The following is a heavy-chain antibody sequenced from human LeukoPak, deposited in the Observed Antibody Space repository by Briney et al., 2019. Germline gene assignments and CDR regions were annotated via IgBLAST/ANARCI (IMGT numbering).Heavy chain of an antibody. CDR3: ARVTPDFWSGYRNY. V-gene: IGHV1-8*01. D-gene: IGHD3-3*01. J-gene: IGHJ4*02. CDR1: GYTFTSYD. CDR2: MNPNSGNT. Sequence: GASVKVSCKASGYTFTSYDINWVRQATGQGLEWMGWMNPNSGNTGYARKFQGRVTMTRDTSISTAYMELSSLRSEDTAVYYCARVTPDFWSGYRNYWGQGTLVTVSS.